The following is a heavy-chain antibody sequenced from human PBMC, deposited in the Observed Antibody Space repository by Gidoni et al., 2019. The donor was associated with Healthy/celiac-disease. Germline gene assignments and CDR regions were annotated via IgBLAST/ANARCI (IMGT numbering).Heavy chain of an antibody. V-gene: IGHV4-39*01. D-gene: IGHD2-15*01. J-gene: IGHJ4*02. CDR1: GGSISSSSYY. CDR2: IYYSGST. CDR3: ARPQRIGYPEASYYFDY. Sequence: QLQLQESGPGLVKPSETLSLTCTVSGGSISSSSYYWGWIRQPPGKGLEWIGSIYYSGSTYYNPSLKSRVTISVDTSKNQFSLKLSSVTAADTAVYYCARPQRIGYPEASYYFDYWGQGTLVTVSS.